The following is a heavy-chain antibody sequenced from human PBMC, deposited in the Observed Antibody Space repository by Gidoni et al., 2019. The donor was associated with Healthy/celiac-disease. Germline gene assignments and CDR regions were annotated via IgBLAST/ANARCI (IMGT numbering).Heavy chain of an antibody. J-gene: IGHJ1*01. Sequence: EVQLVESGGGLVQPGGSLRLSCAASGFTFSSYAMHWVRQAPGKGLEYVSAISSNGGSTYYANSVKGRFTISRDNSKNTLYLQMGSLRAEDMAVYYCASAGSRTSYFQHWGQGTLVTVSS. D-gene: IGHD6-13*01. CDR1: GFTFSSYA. CDR3: ASAGSRTSYFQH. V-gene: IGHV3-64*01. CDR2: ISSNGGST.